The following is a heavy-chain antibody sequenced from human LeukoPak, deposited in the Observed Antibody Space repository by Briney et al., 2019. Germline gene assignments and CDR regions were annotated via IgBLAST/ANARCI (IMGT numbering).Heavy chain of an antibody. CDR3: ASQYYYDSSGYYLLDY. J-gene: IGHJ4*02. V-gene: IGHV4-39*01. CDR2: IYYSGST. CDR1: GVSISSSSYY. D-gene: IGHD3-22*01. Sequence: PSETLSLTCTVSGVSISSSSYYWGWIRQPPGEGLEWIGSIYYSGSTYYNPSLKSRVTISVDTSKNQFSLKLSSVTAADTAVYYCASQYYYDSSGYYLLDYWGQGTLVTVSS.